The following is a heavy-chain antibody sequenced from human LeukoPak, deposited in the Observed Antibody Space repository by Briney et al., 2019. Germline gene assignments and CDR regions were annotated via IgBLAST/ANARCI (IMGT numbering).Heavy chain of an antibody. J-gene: IGHJ4*02. CDR3: ARGAPPLLWFGELHV. V-gene: IGHV1-2*06. CDR1: GYTFTGYY. Sequence: ASVKVSCKASGYTFTGYYMHWVRQAPGQGLEWMGRINPNSGGTNYAQKFQGRVTMTRDTSISTAYMELSRLRSDDTAVYYCARGAPPLLWFGELHVWGQGTLVTVSS. CDR2: INPNSGGT. D-gene: IGHD3-10*01.